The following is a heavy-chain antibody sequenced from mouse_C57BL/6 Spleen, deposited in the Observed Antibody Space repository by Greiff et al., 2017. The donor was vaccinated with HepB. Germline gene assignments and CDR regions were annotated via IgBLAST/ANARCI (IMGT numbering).Heavy chain of an antibody. CDR1: GYTFTSYW. V-gene: IGHV1-5*01. D-gene: IGHD1-1*01. J-gene: IGHJ2*01. CDR2: IYPGNSDT. CDR3: TEGFTTVVATGFDY. Sequence: EVQLQQSGTVLARPGASVKMSCKTSGYTFTSYWMHWVKQRPGQGLEWIGAIYPGNSDTSYNQKFKGKAKLTAVTSASTAYMELSSLTNEDSAVYYCTEGFTTVVATGFDYWGQGTTLTVSS.